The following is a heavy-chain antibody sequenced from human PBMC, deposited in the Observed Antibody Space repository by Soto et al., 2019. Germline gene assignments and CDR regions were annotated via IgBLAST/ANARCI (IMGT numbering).Heavy chain of an antibody. CDR1: GGTFSNYA. CDR2: IITIFGTT. Sequence: QVQLVQSGAEVKKPGSSVKVSCKASGGTFSNYALSWVRQAPGQGLEWMGDIITIFGTTNNAQKVQCRVTITADEATSTAYMEVSSLRSEDTAVYYCASRRERDDSDTSVYGWGQGTLVNVAS. CDR3: ASRRERDDSDTSVYG. D-gene: IGHD2-2*01. J-gene: IGHJ1*01. V-gene: IGHV1-69*12.